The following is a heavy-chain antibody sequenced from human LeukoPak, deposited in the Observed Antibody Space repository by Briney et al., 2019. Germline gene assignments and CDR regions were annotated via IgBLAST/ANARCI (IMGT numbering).Heavy chain of an antibody. CDR3: ARSTGVWFGEFFDY. Sequence: GGSLRLSCAASGFTFSSYSMNWVRQAPGKGLVWVSRINTDGSSPTYAASVKGRFTISRDDAKNSLYLQMNSLRAEDTAVYYCARSTGVWFGEFFDYWGQGTLVTVSS. J-gene: IGHJ4*02. D-gene: IGHD3-10*01. CDR2: INTDGSSP. CDR1: GFTFSSYS. V-gene: IGHV3-74*01.